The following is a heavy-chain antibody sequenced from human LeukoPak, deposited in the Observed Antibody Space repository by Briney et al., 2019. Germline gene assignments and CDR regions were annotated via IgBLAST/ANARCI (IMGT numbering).Heavy chain of an antibody. J-gene: IGHJ4*02. D-gene: IGHD5-24*01. CDR1: GFTFSSYW. CDR3: ARGLEMATIPYYFDY. Sequence: PGGSLRLSCAASGFTFSSYWMSWVRQAPGKGLEWVANIKQDGSEKYYVDSVKGRFTISRDNAKNSLYLQMNSLRAEDTAVYYCARGLEMATIPYYFDYWGQGTLVTVSS. CDR2: IKQDGSEK. V-gene: IGHV3-7*01.